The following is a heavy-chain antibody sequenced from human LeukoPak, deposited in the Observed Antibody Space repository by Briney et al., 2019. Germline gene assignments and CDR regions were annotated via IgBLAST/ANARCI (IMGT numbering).Heavy chain of an antibody. D-gene: IGHD3-22*01. J-gene: IGHJ5*02. V-gene: IGHV3-74*01. CDR1: GFTFSNHW. Sequence: GGSLRLSCAASGFTFSNHWMHWVRQAPGKGLVWVSVISKDGSTSIYADSVRGRLTISRDNAKNTLYLQTNSLRVEDTSVYYCARDYYMGIVDQWGQGTRVTVSS. CDR2: ISKDGSTS. CDR3: ARDYYMGIVDQ.